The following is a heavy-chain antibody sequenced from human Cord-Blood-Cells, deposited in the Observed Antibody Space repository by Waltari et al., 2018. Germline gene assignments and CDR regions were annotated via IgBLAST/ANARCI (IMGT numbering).Heavy chain of an antibody. CDR3: ARSVRGAGSP. CDR2: ISYDGSNK. CDR1: GFTFSSYA. V-gene: IGHV3-30-3*01. D-gene: IGHD3-10*02. Sequence: QVQLVESGGGVVQPGRSLRLSCAASGFTFSSYALPWVRQAPGKGLEWVAVISYDGSNKYYADSVKGRFTISRDNSKNTLYLQMNSLRAEDTAVYYCARSVRGAGSPWGQGTLVTVSS. J-gene: IGHJ5*02.